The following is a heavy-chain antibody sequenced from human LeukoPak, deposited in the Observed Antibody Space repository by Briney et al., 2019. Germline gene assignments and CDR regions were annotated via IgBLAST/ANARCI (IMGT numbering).Heavy chain of an antibody. CDR3: ARDRSSLYGCATFDY. V-gene: IGHV1-2*02. CDR1: GYTFTGYY. J-gene: IGHJ4*02. D-gene: IGHD6-13*01. Sequence: ASVKVSCKASGYTFTGYYMHWVRQAPGQGLEWMGWINPNSGGTNYAQKFQGRVTMTRDTSISTAYMELSRLRSDDTAVYYCARDRSSLYGCATFDYWGQGTLVTVSS. CDR2: INPNSGGT.